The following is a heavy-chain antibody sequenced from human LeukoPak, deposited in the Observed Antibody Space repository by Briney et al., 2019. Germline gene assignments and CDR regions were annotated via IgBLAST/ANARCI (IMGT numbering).Heavy chain of an antibody. D-gene: IGHD3-3*01. CDR1: GFTFDDYG. V-gene: IGHV3-20*04. CDR3: ARDSKYYDFWSGYWGGNWFDP. J-gene: IGHJ5*02. CDR2: INWNGGST. Sequence: GSLRLSCAASGFTFDDYGMSWVRQAPGKGLEWVSGINWNGGSTGYADSVKGRFTISRDNAKNSLYLQMNSLRAEDTALYYCARDSKYYDFWSGYWGGNWFDPWGQGTLVTVSS.